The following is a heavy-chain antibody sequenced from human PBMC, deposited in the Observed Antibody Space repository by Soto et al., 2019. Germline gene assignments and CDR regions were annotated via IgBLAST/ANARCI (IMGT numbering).Heavy chain of an antibody. CDR2: ISSSSSYI. CDR3: ARGRSSWYGLVYYYGMDV. CDR1: GFTFSSYS. D-gene: IGHD6-13*01. Sequence: EVQLVESGGGLVKPGGSLRLSCAASGFTFSSYSMNWVRQAPGKGLEWVSSISSSSSYIYYADTVKGRFTISTDNAKNSLYQEMNSLSAEDTAVYYCARGRSSWYGLVYYYGMDVWGQGTTVTVSS. V-gene: IGHV3-21*01. J-gene: IGHJ6*02.